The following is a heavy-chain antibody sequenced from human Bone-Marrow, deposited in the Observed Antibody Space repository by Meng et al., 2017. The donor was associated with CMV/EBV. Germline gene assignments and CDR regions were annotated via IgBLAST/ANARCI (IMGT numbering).Heavy chain of an antibody. CDR2: ISAYNGNT. J-gene: IGHJ6*02. CDR1: GYTFTSYG. V-gene: IGHV1-18*01. Sequence: ASVKVSCKASGYTFTSYGISWVRQAPGQGLEWMGWISAYNGNTNYAQKLQGRVTMTTDTSTSTAYMELRSLRSDDTAVYYCAREGRYCSGGSYYSGGYYYYGMDVWGQGTTVTVSS. CDR3: AREGRYCSGGSYYSGGYYYYGMDV. D-gene: IGHD2-15*01.